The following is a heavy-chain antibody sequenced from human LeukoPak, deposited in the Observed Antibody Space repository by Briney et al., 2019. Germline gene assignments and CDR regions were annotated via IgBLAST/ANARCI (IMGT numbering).Heavy chain of an antibody. D-gene: IGHD5-18*01. V-gene: IGHV4-39*07. CDR1: GGSISSSSYY. CDR3: GSWEDTAMAAVDY. CDR2: IYYSGST. J-gene: IGHJ4*02. Sequence: SETLSLTCTVSGGSISSSSYYWGWIRQPPGKGLEWIGSIYYSGSTYYNPSLKSRVTIPVDTSKNQFSLKLSSVTAADTAVYYCGSWEDTAMAAVDYWGQGTLVTVSS.